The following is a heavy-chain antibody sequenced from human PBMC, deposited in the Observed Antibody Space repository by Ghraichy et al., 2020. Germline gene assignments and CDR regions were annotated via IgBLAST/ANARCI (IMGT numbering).Heavy chain of an antibody. D-gene: IGHD6-19*01. CDR2: IKKDGSEK. CDR1: GFTFSGYW. J-gene: IGHJ4*02. V-gene: IGHV3-7*01. Sequence: GGSLRLSCAASGFTFSGYWMSWVRQAPGKGLEWVANIKKDGSEKYYVDSVKGRFTISRDNAKNSLYLQMNSLRAEDTAVYYCARDLGSGWYFEYWGQGTLITVSS. CDR3: ARDLGSGWYFEY.